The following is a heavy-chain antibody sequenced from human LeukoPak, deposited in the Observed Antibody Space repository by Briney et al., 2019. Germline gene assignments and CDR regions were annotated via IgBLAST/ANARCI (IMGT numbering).Heavy chain of an antibody. D-gene: IGHD6-19*01. CDR1: GYTFTSYD. V-gene: IGHV1-8*03. J-gene: IGHJ3*02. CDR2: MNPNSGNT. CDR3: ARVSGWQGDAFDI. Sequence: ASVKVSCKASGYTFTSYDINWVRQATGQGLEWMGWMNPNSGNTGYAQKFQGRVTITRNTSISTAYMELSSLRSEDTAVYYCARVSGWQGDAFDIWGQGTMVTVSS.